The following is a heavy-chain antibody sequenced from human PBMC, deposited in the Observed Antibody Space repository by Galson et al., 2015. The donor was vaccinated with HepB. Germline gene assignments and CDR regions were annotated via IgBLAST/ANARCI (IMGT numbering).Heavy chain of an antibody. D-gene: IGHD6-13*01. CDR1: GGTFSSYA. V-gene: IGHV1-69*13. CDR2: IIPIFGTA. CDR3: AREKGSQARDHNWFDP. Sequence: SVKVSCKASGGTFSSYAISWVRQAPGQGLEWMGGIIPIFGTANYAQKFQGRVTITADESTSTAYMELSSLRSEDTAVYYCAREKGSQARDHNWFDPWGQGTLVTVSS. J-gene: IGHJ5*02.